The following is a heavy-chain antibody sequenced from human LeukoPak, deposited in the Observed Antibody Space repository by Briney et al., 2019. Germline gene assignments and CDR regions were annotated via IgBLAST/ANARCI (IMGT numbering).Heavy chain of an antibody. CDR1: GFTFSIYD. Sequence: GGSLRLSCAASGFTFSIYDTTWFRQAPGKGLEWVSAISGSGDKTYYADSVKGRFTISRDNSKNTLYLRMNSLTAEDTAVYYCGKDRTYGDPVDYWGQGTLVTVSS. V-gene: IGHV3-23*01. J-gene: IGHJ4*02. D-gene: IGHD4-17*01. CDR2: ISGSGDKT. CDR3: GKDRTYGDPVDY.